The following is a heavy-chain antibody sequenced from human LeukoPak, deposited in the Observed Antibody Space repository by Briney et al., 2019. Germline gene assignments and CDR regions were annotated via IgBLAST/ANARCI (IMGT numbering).Heavy chain of an antibody. D-gene: IGHD2-15*01. V-gene: IGHV1-69*01. CDR2: IIPIFGTA. CDR1: GGTFSSYA. Sequence: GSSVKVSCKASGGTFSSYAISWVRQAPGQGLEWMGGIIPIFGTANYAQKFQSRVTITADESTSTAYMELSSLRSEDTAVYYCARVASRVYCSGGSCYSENYYYSMDVWGQGTTVTVSS. CDR3: ARVASRVYCSGGSCYSENYYYSMDV. J-gene: IGHJ6*02.